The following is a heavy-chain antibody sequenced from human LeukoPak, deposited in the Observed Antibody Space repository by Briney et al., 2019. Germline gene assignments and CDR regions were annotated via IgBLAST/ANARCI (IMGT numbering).Heavy chain of an antibody. CDR3: ARRYYYDSSGFDY. V-gene: IGHV3-64*04. J-gene: IGHJ4*02. CDR2: IGSNGITT. CDR1: GFTFSNFA. Sequence: GGSLRLSCSASGFTFSNFAMHWVRQAPGKGLEHVSVIGSNGITTYFADSVKGRFTISRDNAKNTLYLQMNSLRAEDTAVYYCARRYYYDSSGFDYWGQGTLVTVSS. D-gene: IGHD3-22*01.